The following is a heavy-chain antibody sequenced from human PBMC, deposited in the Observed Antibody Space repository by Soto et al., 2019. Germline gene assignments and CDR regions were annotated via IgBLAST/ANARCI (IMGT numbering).Heavy chain of an antibody. Sequence: ASVKVSCKASGYTFTSYDINWVRQATGQGLEWMGWMNPNSGNTGYAQKFQGRVTMTRNTSISTAYMELSSPRSEDTAVYYCARGRKGITTRDVWGQGTTVTVSS. CDR1: GYTFTSYD. CDR2: MNPNSGNT. CDR3: ARGRKGITTRDV. J-gene: IGHJ6*02. V-gene: IGHV1-8*01. D-gene: IGHD3-3*01.